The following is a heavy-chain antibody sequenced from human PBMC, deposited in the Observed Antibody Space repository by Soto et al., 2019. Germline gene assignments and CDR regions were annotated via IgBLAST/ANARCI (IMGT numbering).Heavy chain of an antibody. CDR3: ARVVHGRFLEWLSVDSYYYYMDV. CDR1: GFTFSSYA. Sequence: GGSLRLSCAASGFTFSSYAMSWVRQAPGKGLEWVSAISGSGGGTYYADSVKGRFTISRDNSKNKLYLQMNSLRAEDTAVYFCARVVHGRFLEWLSVDSYYYYMDVWGKGTTVTVSS. J-gene: IGHJ6*03. V-gene: IGHV3-23*01. D-gene: IGHD3-3*01. CDR2: ISGSGGGT.